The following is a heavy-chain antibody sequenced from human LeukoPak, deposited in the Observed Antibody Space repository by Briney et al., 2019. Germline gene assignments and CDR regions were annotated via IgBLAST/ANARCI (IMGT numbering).Heavy chain of an antibody. Sequence: SEALSLTCAVYGGSFSGYYWSWIRQPPGKGLEWIGEINHSGSTNYNPSLKSRVTISVDTSKNQFSLKLNSVTAADTAVYYCARETSKVSPIDYWGQGTLVTVSS. CDR3: ARETSKVSPIDY. J-gene: IGHJ4*02. CDR2: INHSGST. CDR1: GGSFSGYY. D-gene: IGHD4-23*01. V-gene: IGHV4-34*01.